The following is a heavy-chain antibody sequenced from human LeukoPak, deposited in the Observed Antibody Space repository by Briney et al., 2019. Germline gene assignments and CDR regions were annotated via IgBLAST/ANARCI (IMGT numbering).Heavy chain of an antibody. J-gene: IGHJ5*02. CDR2: INPDGSSA. V-gene: IGHV3-74*01. CDR3: ARFKVTVTSIP. D-gene: IGHD4-11*01. CDR1: GFNFGSNW. Sequence: GSLRLSCAASGFNFGSNWMSWVRQAPGKGLVWVSRINPDGSSASYADSVKGRFTISRDNAKNTLYLQMNSLRAEDTAVYYCARFKVTVTSIPWGQGTLVTVSS.